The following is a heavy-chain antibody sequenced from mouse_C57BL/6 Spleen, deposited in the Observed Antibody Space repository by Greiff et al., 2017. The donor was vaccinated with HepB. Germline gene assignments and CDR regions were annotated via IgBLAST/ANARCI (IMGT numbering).Heavy chain of an antibody. D-gene: IGHD3-2*02. J-gene: IGHJ4*01. V-gene: IGHV1-42*01. CDR3: ASQATPHYYAMDY. CDR2: INPSTGGT. Sequence: EVKLQESGPELVKPGASVKISCKASGYSFTGYYMNWVKQSPEKSLEWIGEINPSTGGTTYNQKFKAKATLTVDKSSSTAYMQLKSLTSEDAAVYYCASQATPHYYAMDYWGQGTSVTVSS. CDR1: GYSFTGYY.